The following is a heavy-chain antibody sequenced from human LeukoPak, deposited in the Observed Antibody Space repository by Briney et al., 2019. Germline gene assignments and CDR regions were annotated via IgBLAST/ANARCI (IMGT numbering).Heavy chain of an antibody. CDR1: GYTFSSYG. J-gene: IGHJ5*02. CDR3: ARVRQAAAGTGPWFDP. Sequence: GASVKVSCKASGYTFSSYGISWVRQAPGQGLEWMGDISAYNDNTNYAQKLQGRVTITTDTSTSTAYMELRSLRSDDTGVYYCARVRQAAAGTGPWFDPWGQGTLVTVSS. CDR2: ISAYNDNT. D-gene: IGHD6-13*01. V-gene: IGHV1-18*01.